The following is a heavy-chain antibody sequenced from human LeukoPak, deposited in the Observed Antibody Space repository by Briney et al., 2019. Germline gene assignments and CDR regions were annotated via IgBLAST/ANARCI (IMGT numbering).Heavy chain of an antibody. D-gene: IGHD3-10*01. V-gene: IGHV3-7*01. J-gene: IGHJ6*03. CDR1: GFTFSSYW. CDR2: IKQDGSEK. CDR3: ARESMVRGVIPPYYYYYMDV. Sequence: PGGSLRLSCAASGFTFSSYWMSWVRQAPGKGLELVANIKQDGSEKYYVDSVKGRFTISRDNAKNSLYLQMNSLRAEDTAVYYCARESMVRGVIPPYYYYYMDVWGKGTTVTVSS.